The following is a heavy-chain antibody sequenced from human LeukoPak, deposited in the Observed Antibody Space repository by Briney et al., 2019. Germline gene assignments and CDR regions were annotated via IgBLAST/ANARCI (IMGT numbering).Heavy chain of an antibody. CDR2: IYSGGST. V-gene: IGHV3-66*02. CDR1: GFTVSSNY. Sequence: GGSLRLYCAASGFTVSSNYMSWVRQAPGKGLEWVSVIYSGGSTYYADSVKGRFTISRDNSKNTLYLQMNSLRAEDTAVYYCARGDGNYDFWSGYYKGFDYWGQGTLVTVSS. D-gene: IGHD3-3*01. J-gene: IGHJ4*02. CDR3: ARGDGNYDFWSGYYKGFDY.